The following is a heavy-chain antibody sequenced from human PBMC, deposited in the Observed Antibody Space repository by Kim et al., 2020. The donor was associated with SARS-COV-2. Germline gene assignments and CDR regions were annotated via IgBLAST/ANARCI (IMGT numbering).Heavy chain of an antibody. CDR3: ARGSKRSIVVVIVPYYYYGMDV. CDR1: GYTFTSYD. Sequence: ASVKVSCKASGYTFTSYDINWVRQATGQGLEWMGWMNPNSGNTGYAQKFQGRVTMTRNTSISTAYMELSSLRSEDTAMYYCARGSKRSIVVVIVPYYYYGMDVWGQGTTVTVSS. V-gene: IGHV1-8*01. J-gene: IGHJ6*02. CDR2: MNPNSGNT. D-gene: IGHD3-22*01.